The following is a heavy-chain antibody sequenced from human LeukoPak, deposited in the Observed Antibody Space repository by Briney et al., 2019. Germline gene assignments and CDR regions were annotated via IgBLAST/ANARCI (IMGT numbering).Heavy chain of an antibody. D-gene: IGHD4-17*01. Sequence: PGGSLRLSCAASGFTFSIYGRFWVRRAQERGLGWVSGITGSGGGTYYADSVKGRFTISRDNSRNTLYLQMTSLRAEDTAVYYCAKDPNGDYIGAFDFWGQGTLVTVSS. CDR1: GFTFSIYG. CDR3: AKDPNGDYIGAFDF. V-gene: IGHV3-23*01. J-gene: IGHJ3*01. CDR2: ITGSGGGT.